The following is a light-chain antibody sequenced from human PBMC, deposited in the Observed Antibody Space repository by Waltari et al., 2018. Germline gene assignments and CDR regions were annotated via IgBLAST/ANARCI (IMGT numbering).Light chain of an antibody. Sequence: QSALTQPAYVSGSPGQSITIPCTGTSSAVGNYKRVSWYQQHPGKAPKLMIYAVSKRPSGVSDRFSGSKSGDMASLTISGLQPEDEAEYFCSSYAGSSKGVFGGGTKVTVL. CDR2: AVS. V-gene: IGLV2-23*02. CDR1: SSAVGNYKR. J-gene: IGLJ2*01. CDR3: SSYAGSSKGV.